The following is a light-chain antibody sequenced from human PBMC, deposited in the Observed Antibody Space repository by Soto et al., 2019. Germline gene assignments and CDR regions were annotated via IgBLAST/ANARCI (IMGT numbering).Light chain of an antibody. J-gene: IGKJ1*01. CDR1: QTISSY. Sequence: DIQMTQSPSSLSASIGDRVTITCRASQTISSYLNWYQQKPGKAPKFLIYAASSLQSGVPSRFSGSGSGTDFTLTISSLQLEEFATYYCQQSNSFPWTFGQGTKVEIK. CDR2: AAS. CDR3: QQSNSFPWT. V-gene: IGKV1-39*01.